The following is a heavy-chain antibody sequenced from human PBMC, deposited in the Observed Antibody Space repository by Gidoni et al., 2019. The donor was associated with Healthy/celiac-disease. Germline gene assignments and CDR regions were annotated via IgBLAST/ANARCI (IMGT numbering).Heavy chain of an antibody. CDR3: ATLGCTNGVCDSNYYYYGMDV. Sequence: QVQLVQSGAGVTKPGSSVKVSCKDSGVTFSSHAISWVRQAPGQGLEWMGGIIPIFGTANDAQKCQGRVTMTADKSTSTAYMKLSSLRSEDTAVYYCATLGCTNGVCDSNYYYYGMDVWGQGTTVTVSS. J-gene: IGHJ6*02. D-gene: IGHD2-8*01. CDR2: IIPIFGTA. CDR1: GVTFSSHA. V-gene: IGHV1-69*06.